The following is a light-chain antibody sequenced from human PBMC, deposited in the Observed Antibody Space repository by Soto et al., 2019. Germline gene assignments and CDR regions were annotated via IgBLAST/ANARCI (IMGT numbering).Light chain of an antibody. CDR2: DAS. CDR1: QGISSA. Sequence: IQLTQSPSSLCSSVGDRCTITCRASQGISSALAWYQQKPGKAPKLLIYDASSLESGVPSRFSGSGSGTEFTLTISSLQPDDFATYYCQQYNSYSWTFGQGTKVDI. V-gene: IGKV1-13*02. J-gene: IGKJ1*01. CDR3: QQYNSYSWT.